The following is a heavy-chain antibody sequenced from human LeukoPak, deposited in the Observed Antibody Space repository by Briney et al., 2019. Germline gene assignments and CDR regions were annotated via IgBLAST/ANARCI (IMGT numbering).Heavy chain of an antibody. CDR1: GGSISSYY. CDR3: ARLPGAKYCSGGSCYSVYYGMDV. CDR2: IYYSGST. D-gene: IGHD2-15*01. J-gene: IGHJ6*02. Sequence: SETLSLNCTVSGGSISSYYWSLIRQPPGKGLEWIGYIYYSGSTNYNPSLKSRVTISVDTSKNQFSLKLSSVTAADTAVYYCARLPGAKYCSGGSCYSVYYGMDVWGQGTTVTVSS. V-gene: IGHV4-59*08.